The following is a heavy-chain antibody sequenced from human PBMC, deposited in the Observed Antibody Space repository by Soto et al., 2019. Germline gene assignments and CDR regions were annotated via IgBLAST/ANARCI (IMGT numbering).Heavy chain of an antibody. CDR1: GGSFSGYY. CDR2: INHSGST. CDR3: ARSAYCSSTSCLTSGPYYYYYYMDV. D-gene: IGHD2-2*01. J-gene: IGHJ6*03. V-gene: IGHV4-34*01. Sequence: SETLSLTCAVYGGSFSGYYWSWIRQPPGKGLEWIGEINHSGSTNYNPSLKSRVTISVDTSKNQFSLKLSSVTAADTAVYYCARSAYCSSTSCLTSGPYYYYYYMDVWGKGTTVTVSS.